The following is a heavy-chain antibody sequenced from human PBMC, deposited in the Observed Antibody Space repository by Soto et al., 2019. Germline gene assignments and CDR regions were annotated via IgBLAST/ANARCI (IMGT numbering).Heavy chain of an antibody. CDR3: ARDTSEYCSRTNCYV. V-gene: IGHV4-4*02. CDR1: GASISSTKW. J-gene: IGHJ4*02. D-gene: IGHD2-2*01. Sequence: QVQLQESGPGLVKPSGTLSLTCAVSGASISSTKWWSWVRQPPGKGLEWIGEISHSGDTNYNPSLKSRVTISGDKSKNQLSLKLSSVTAADTAVYYCARDTSEYCSRTNCYVWGQGTLVTVSS. CDR2: ISHSGDT.